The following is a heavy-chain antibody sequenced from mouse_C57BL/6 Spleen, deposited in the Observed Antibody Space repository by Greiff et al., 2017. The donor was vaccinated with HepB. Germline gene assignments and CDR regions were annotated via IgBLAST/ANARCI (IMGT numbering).Heavy chain of an antibody. D-gene: IGHD1-1*01. CDR1: GYTFTNYW. Sequence: VQLQQSGAELVRPGTSVKMSCKASGYTFTNYWIGWAKQRPGHGLEWIGDIYPGGGYTNYNEKFKGKATLTADKSSSTADMQVSSLTSEDSAIYYCAIYYYGSSGYFDGWGTGTTVTVSS. V-gene: IGHV1-63*01. CDR2: IYPGGGYT. CDR3: AIYYYGSSGYFDG. J-gene: IGHJ1*03.